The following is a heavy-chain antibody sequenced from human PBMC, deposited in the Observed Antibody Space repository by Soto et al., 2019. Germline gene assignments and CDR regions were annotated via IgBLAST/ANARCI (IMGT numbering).Heavy chain of an antibody. J-gene: IGHJ4*02. V-gene: IGHV4-39*01. Sequence: SETLSLTCSVSGGSMNNDSYYWGWIRQPPGKGLEWIGTTYYTGNTFYNPSLRSRVTISVDTSKNQLSLTLTSLTVADTAVYYCARPRWKDGIKWGRGILVTVSS. CDR3: ARPRWKDGIK. CDR1: GGSMNNDSYY. D-gene: IGHD1-20*01. CDR2: TYYTGNT.